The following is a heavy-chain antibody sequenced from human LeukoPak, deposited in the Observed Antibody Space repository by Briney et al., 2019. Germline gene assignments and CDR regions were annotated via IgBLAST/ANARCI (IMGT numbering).Heavy chain of an antibody. CDR2: INPNSGGT. J-gene: IGHJ5*02. V-gene: IGHV1-2*02. Sequence: ASVKVSCKASGYTFTGYYMHWVRQAPGQGLEWMGWINPNSGGTNYAQKFQGRVTMTRDTSISTAYMELSRLRSDDTAVYYCARAGPRFAPDNWFDPWGQGTLVTVSS. CDR3: ARAGPRFAPDNWFDP. CDR1: GYTFTGYY.